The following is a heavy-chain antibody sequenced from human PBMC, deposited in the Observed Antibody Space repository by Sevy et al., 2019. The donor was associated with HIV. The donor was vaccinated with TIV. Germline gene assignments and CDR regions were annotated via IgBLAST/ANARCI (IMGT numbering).Heavy chain of an antibody. D-gene: IGHD1-20*01. J-gene: IGHJ6*02. Sequence: GGSLRLSCTASGFTFGDYAMSWVRQAPGKGLERVGFIRSKAYGGTTEYAASVKGRFTISRDDSKSIAYLQMNSLKTEDTAVYYCTRGEMNNSPYYYYGMDVWGQGTTVTVSS. CDR3: TRGEMNNSPYYYYGMDV. V-gene: IGHV3-49*04. CDR1: GFTFGDYA. CDR2: IRSKAYGGTT.